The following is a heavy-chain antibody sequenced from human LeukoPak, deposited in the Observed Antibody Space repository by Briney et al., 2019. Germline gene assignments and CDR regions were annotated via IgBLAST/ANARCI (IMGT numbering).Heavy chain of an antibody. V-gene: IGHV4-38-2*02. J-gene: IGHJ4*02. Sequence: PSETLSLTCSVSGYSISSGYYWGWIRQPPGKGLEWIGSVFHSGITYYKPSLKSRVTILVDTSKNQFSLKLSSVTAADTAVYYCASRKLGNDYWGQGTLVTVSS. D-gene: IGHD7-27*01. CDR3: ASRKLGNDY. CDR2: VFHSGIT. CDR1: GYSISSGYY.